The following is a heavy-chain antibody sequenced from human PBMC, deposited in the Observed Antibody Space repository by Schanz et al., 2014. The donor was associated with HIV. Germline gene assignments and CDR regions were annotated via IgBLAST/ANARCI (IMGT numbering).Heavy chain of an antibody. Sequence: QVQLVESGGGVVQPGGSLRLSCAASGFSFNNYGMHWVRQAPGKGLEWVAVMSYDEINKHYADSVKGRFTISRDNSKNTLYLQIKSLRPEDTAVYYCARGLGAPYYDFRSGYYKGVIYYGMDVWGQGTTVTVSS. J-gene: IGHJ6*02. D-gene: IGHD3-3*01. V-gene: IGHV3-30*03. CDR2: MSYDEINK. CDR1: GFSFNNYG. CDR3: ARGLGAPYYDFRSGYYKGVIYYGMDV.